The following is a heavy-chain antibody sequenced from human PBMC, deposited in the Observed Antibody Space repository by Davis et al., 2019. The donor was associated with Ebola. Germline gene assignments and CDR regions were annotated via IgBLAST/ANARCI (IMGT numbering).Heavy chain of an antibody. CDR1: GFTVSSNY. Sequence: GESLKIFCAASGFTVSSNYMSWVRQAPGKGLEWVSVIYSGGSTYYADSVKGRFTISRDNSKNTLYLQMNSLRAEDTAVYYCARGVGYYDFWSGYPDYWGQGTLVTVSS. D-gene: IGHD3-3*01. V-gene: IGHV3-66*01. CDR2: IYSGGST. CDR3: ARGVGYYDFWSGYPDY. J-gene: IGHJ4*02.